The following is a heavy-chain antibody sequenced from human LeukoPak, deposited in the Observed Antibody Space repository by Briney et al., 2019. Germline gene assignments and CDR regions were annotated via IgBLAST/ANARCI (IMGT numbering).Heavy chain of an antibody. CDR3: TRNRPETPLGY. CDR1: GITVSNNY. Sequence: SGGSLRVSCAGSGITVSNNYFSWVRQARGKGLEWVALIYSVGSTVYADSVKGRFTISRDSSRNTLFLQMNSLRPEDTAVYHCTRNRPETPLGYWGQGTLVTVSS. D-gene: IGHD1-14*01. CDR2: IYSVGST. V-gene: IGHV3-53*01. J-gene: IGHJ4*02.